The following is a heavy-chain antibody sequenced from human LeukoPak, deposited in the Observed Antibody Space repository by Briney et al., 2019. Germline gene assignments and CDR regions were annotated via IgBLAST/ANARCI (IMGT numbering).Heavy chain of an antibody. V-gene: IGHV3-66*01. Sequence: PGRSLRLSCAASGFTFSSYAMHWVRQAPGKGLEWVSVIYSGGSTYYADSVKGRFTISRDNSKNTLYLQMNSLRAEDTAVYYCARADGADILTGYSHAFDIWGQGTMVTVSS. CDR3: ARADGADILTGYSHAFDI. J-gene: IGHJ3*02. CDR1: GFTFSSYA. D-gene: IGHD3-9*01. CDR2: IYSGGST.